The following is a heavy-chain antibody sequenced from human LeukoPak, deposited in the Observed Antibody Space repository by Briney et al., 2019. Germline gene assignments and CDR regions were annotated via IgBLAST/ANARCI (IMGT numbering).Heavy chain of an antibody. V-gene: IGHV4-34*01. CDR1: GGSFSGYY. Sequence: SETLSLTCAAYGGSFSGYYWSWIRQPPGKGLEWIGEINHSGSTNYNPSLKSRVTISVDTSKNQFSLKLSSVTAADTAVYYCAREHSSSWLKPTQYYFDYWGQGTLVTVSS. D-gene: IGHD6-13*01. J-gene: IGHJ4*02. CDR3: AREHSSSWLKPTQYYFDY. CDR2: INHSGST.